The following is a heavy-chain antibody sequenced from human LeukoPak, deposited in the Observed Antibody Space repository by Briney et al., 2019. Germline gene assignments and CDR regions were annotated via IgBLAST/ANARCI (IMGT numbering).Heavy chain of an antibody. CDR1: GGSISSSSYY. V-gene: IGHV4-39*01. CDR3: ARGRDIVVVPAANWFDP. Sequence: PSETLSLTCTVSGGSISSSSYYWGWIRQPPGKGLEWIGSIYYSGSTYYNPSLKSRVTISVDTSKNQFSLKLSSVTAADTAVYYCARGRDIVVVPAANWFDPWGQGTLVTVSS. J-gene: IGHJ5*02. D-gene: IGHD2-2*01. CDR2: IYYSGST.